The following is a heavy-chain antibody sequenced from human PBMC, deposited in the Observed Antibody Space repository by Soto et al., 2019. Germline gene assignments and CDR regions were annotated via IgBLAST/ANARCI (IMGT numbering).Heavy chain of an antibody. J-gene: IGHJ5*02. Sequence: ASVKVSCKASGYTFTSYYMHWVRQAPGQRLEWMGWINAGNGNTKYSQKFQGRVTITRDTSASTAYMELRSLRSDDTAVYYCARNIGYCSGGSCSNVRYNWFDPWGQGTLVTVSS. CDR3: ARNIGYCSGGSCSNVRYNWFDP. V-gene: IGHV1-3*01. CDR2: INAGNGNT. CDR1: GYTFTSYY. D-gene: IGHD2-15*01.